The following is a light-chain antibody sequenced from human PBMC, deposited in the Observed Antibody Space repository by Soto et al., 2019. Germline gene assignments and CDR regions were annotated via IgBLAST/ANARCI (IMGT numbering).Light chain of an antibody. CDR1: QSVSSN. Sequence: IVISQSPATLSVSPGERATFSCRASQSVSSNLAWYQQKPGQAPRLLIYGASTRATGIPARFSGSGSGTEFTLTISSLQSEDFAVYYCQQYNNWPRTFGQGTKVDI. V-gene: IGKV3-15*01. CDR3: QQYNNWPRT. J-gene: IGKJ1*01. CDR2: GAS.